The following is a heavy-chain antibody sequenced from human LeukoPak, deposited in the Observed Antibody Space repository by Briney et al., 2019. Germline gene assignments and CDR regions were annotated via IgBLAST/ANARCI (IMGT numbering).Heavy chain of an antibody. Sequence: GGSLRLSCAASGFAFSNYWMSWVRQAPGKGLEWVANIHTYGSEKNHADSVKGRFTNSRDNAKNSLYLEMNSLRVEDTAVYYCARRRDYYNSWGQGIQVTVSS. V-gene: IGHV3-7*01. CDR3: ARRRDYYNS. J-gene: IGHJ4*02. CDR1: GFAFSNYW. CDR2: IHTYGSEK.